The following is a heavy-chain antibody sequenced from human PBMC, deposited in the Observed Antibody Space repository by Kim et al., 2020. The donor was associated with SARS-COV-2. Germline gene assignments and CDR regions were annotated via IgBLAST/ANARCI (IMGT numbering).Heavy chain of an antibody. V-gene: IGHV3-9*01. CDR2: ISWNSGSI. CDR3: AKERQSSSWYVGGYGMDV. J-gene: IGHJ6*02. Sequence: GGSLRLSCAASGFTFDDYAMHWVRQAPGKGLEWVSGISWNSGSIGYADSVKGRFTISRDNAKNSLYLQMNRLRAEDTALYYCAKERQSSSWYVGGYGMDVWGQGTPVTVSS. D-gene: IGHD6-13*01. CDR1: GFTFDDYA.